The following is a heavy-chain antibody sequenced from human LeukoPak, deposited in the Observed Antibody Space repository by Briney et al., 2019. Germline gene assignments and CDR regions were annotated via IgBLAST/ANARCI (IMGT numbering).Heavy chain of an antibody. V-gene: IGHV3-48*03. CDR3: ARRGLGY. Sequence: GGSLRLSCAASGFTFSDYELHWVRQAPGKGLEWISHLSTSGSITSYADSVKGRFTISRDNAKNSLFLQMNSLKAEDTAVYYCARRGLGYWGQGTLVTVSP. J-gene: IGHJ4*02. CDR1: GFTFSDYE. CDR2: LSTSGSIT.